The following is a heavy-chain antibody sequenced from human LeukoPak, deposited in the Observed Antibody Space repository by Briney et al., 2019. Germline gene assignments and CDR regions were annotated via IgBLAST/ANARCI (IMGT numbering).Heavy chain of an antibody. D-gene: IGHD6-13*01. CDR2: INPNSGGT. V-gene: IGHV1-2*02. CDR1: GYTFTGYY. J-gene: IGHJ3*02. CDR3: ASSSKGGYSRDAFDI. Sequence: ASVKVSCKASGYTFTGYYMHRVRQAPGQGLEWMGWINPNSGGTNYAQKFQGRVTMTRDTSISTAYMELSRLRSDDTAVYYCASSSKGGYSRDAFDIWGQGTMVTVSS.